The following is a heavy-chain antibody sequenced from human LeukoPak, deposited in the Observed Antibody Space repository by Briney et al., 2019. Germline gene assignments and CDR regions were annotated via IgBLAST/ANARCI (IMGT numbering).Heavy chain of an antibody. CDR2: ITTSSVYI. D-gene: IGHD3-10*01. CDR3: ARMGLEELLIDYFVY. J-gene: IGHJ4*02. CDR1: GFIFSTYT. Sequence: GGSLRLSCAASGFIFSTYTMSWVRQAPGKGLEWVSSITTSSVYIYYADSVKGRFTISRDNAKNSLYLQMNSLRVEDTAVYYCARMGLEELLIDYFVYWGQGALVTVSS. V-gene: IGHV3-21*01.